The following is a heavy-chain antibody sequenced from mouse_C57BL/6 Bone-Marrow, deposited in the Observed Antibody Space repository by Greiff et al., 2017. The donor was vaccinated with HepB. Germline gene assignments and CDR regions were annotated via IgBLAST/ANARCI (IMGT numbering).Heavy chain of an antibody. V-gene: IGHV5-6*01. CDR1: GFTFSSYG. CDR2: ISSGGSYT. J-gene: IGHJ4*01. Sequence: EVHLVESGGDLVKPGGSLKLSCAASGFTFSSYGMSWVRQTPDKRLEWVATISSGGSYTYYPDSVKGRFTISRDNAKNTLYLQMCSLKSEDTAMYYCARHGSRAMDDWGQGTSVTVSS. CDR3: ARHGSRAMDD.